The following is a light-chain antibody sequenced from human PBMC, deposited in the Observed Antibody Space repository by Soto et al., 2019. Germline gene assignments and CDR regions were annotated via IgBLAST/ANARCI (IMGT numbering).Light chain of an antibody. CDR3: SSYAGSDTLI. V-gene: IGLV2-8*01. J-gene: IGLJ2*01. CDR2: EVN. CDR1: SSDVGGYNS. Sequence: QSALTQPPSASGSPGQSVTISCTGTSSDVGGYNSVSWYQHHPGKAPKLMISEVNKRPSGVPDRFSGSKSGNTASLTVSELQAEDEADYYGSSYAGSDTLIFGGGTKLTVL.